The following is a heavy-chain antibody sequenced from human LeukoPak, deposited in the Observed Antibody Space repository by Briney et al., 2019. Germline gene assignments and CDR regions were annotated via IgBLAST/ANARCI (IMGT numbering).Heavy chain of an antibody. D-gene: IGHD5-18*01. J-gene: IGHJ6*02. CDR2: IYSGGST. V-gene: IGHV3-66*01. CDR3: ARVETAEPAKFPFGRGMDV. CDR1: GFTVSSDY. Sequence: GGSLRLSCAASGFTVSSDYMSWVRQAPGKGLEWVSVIYSGGSTYYADSVKGRFTISRDNSKNTLYLQMNSLRAEDTAVYYCARVETAEPAKFPFGRGMDVWGQGTTVTVSS.